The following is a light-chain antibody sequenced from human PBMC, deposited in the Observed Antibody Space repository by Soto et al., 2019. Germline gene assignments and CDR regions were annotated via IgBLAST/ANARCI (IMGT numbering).Light chain of an antibody. V-gene: IGKV1-39*01. J-gene: IGKJ1*01. CDR2: AAS. CDR3: QQSYTTPRT. Sequence: DIQMNQSPSSLSASVGDRVSVTCRASPSISTFLNWYQQRPGEAPKNLIYAASRLQSGVPSRCSDSGSGADFTLTSCSLKLEDLATSYCQQSYTTPRTFGLVTKV. CDR1: PSISTF.